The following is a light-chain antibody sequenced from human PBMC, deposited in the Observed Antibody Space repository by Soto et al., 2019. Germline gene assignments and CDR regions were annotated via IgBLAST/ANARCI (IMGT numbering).Light chain of an antibody. CDR2: KVS. J-gene: IGKJ1*01. CDR3: QQYNTYPWT. Sequence: DIQMTQSPSTLSASVGDRVTITCRASQSINWLAWYQQKPVKAPKLLIYKVSILESGVTSRVSGSGSGTEFTLTISSLQPDDFATYYCQQYNTYPWTFGQGTKVEIK. CDR1: QSINW. V-gene: IGKV1-5*03.